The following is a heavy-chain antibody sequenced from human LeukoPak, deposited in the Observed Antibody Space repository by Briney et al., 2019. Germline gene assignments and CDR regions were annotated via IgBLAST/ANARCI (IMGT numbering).Heavy chain of an antibody. V-gene: IGHV1-69*13. CDR2: IIPIFGTA. CDR3: ARGKIAAAVLNWFDP. D-gene: IGHD6-13*01. CDR1: GGTFSSYA. J-gene: IGHJ5*02. Sequence: ASVKVSCKASGGTFSSYAISWVRQAPGQGLEWMRGIIPIFGTANYAQKFQGRVTITADESTSTAYMELSSLRSEDTVVYYCARGKIAAAVLNWFDPWGQGTLVTVSS.